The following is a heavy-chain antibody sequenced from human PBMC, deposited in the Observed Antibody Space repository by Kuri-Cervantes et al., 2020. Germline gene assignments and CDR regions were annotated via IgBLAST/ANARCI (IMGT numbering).Heavy chain of an antibody. D-gene: IGHD3-16*01. Sequence: GGSLRLSCGASGFNFDDYGMHWVRQVPGKGLEWVSGISWNSGSKDYADSVKGRFTISRDNAKNSLYLQMNSLRAEDTAVYYCARHGVVMTYGGLDYWGQGTLVTVSS. CDR1: GFNFDDYG. CDR2: ISWNSGSK. V-gene: IGHV3-9*01. J-gene: IGHJ4*02. CDR3: ARHGVVMTYGGLDY.